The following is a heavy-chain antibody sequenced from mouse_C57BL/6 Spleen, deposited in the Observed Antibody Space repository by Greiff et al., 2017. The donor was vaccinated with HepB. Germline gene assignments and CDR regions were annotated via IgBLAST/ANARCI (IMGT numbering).Heavy chain of an antibody. CDR3: TTGWDKYFDY. Sequence: EVQLQESGAELVRPGASVKLSCTASGFNIKDDYMHWVKQRPEQGLEWIGWIDPENGDTEYASKFQGKATITADTSSNTAYLQLSSLTSEDTAVYYCTTGWDKYFDYWGKGTTLTVSS. D-gene: IGHD3-3*01. J-gene: IGHJ2*01. CDR2: IDPENGDT. CDR1: GFNIKDDY. V-gene: IGHV14-4*01.